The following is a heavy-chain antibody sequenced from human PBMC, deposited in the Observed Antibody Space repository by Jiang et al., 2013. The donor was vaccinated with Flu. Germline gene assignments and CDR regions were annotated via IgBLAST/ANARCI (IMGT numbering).Heavy chain of an antibody. J-gene: IGHJ4*02. CDR3: ARGGVRGTVTSDY. D-gene: IGHD4-17*01. CDR1: GYTFISYY. V-gene: IGHV1-46*01. CDR2: INPSGGAP. Sequence: SGAEVKKPGASVKVSCKTSGYTFISYYIHWVRQAPGQGLEWMGIINPSGGAPSYAQKFQGRVTMTRDTSTTTVYMELSSLRSEDTAVYYCARGGVRGTVTSDYWGQGTLVTVSS.